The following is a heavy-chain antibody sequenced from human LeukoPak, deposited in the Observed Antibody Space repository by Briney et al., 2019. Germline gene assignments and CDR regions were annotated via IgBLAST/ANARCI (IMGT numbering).Heavy chain of an antibody. Sequence: SETLSLTCAVYGGSFSGYYWSWIRQPPGKGLEWIGYSGNTNYNPSLKSRVTISVDTSKNQFSLKLSSVTAADTAVYYCARAQMVRGIIIKVFWYFDLWGRGTLVTVSS. CDR2: SGNT. J-gene: IGHJ2*01. CDR1: GGSFSGYY. CDR3: ARAQMVRGIIIKVFWYFDL. V-gene: IGHV4-59*01. D-gene: IGHD3-10*01.